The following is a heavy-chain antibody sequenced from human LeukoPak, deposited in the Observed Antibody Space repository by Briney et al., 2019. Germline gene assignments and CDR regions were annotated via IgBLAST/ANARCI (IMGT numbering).Heavy chain of an antibody. CDR2: INHSGST. Sequence: SETLSLTCAVYGGSFSGYYWSWIRQPPGKGLEWIGEINHSGSTNYNPSLKSRVTISVDTSKNQFSLKLSSVTAADTAVYYCARVNGDAHNKSDYWGQGTMVSVCS. J-gene: IGHJ4*02. CDR3: ARVNGDAHNKSDY. D-gene: IGHD5-24*01. V-gene: IGHV4-34*01. CDR1: GGSFSGYY.